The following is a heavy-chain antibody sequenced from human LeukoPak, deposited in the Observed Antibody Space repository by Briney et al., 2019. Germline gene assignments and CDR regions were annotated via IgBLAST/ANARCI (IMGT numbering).Heavy chain of an antibody. V-gene: IGHV4-59*08. CDR3: ARIIVGATRNHYMDV. Sequence: PSETLSLTCTVSGGSISSYYWSWIRQPPGKGLEWIGYIYYSGSTNYNPSPKSRVTISVDTSKNQFSLKLSSVTAADTAVYYCARIIVGATRNHYMDVWGKGTTVTVSS. CDR2: IYYSGST. D-gene: IGHD1-26*01. CDR1: GGSISSYY. J-gene: IGHJ6*03.